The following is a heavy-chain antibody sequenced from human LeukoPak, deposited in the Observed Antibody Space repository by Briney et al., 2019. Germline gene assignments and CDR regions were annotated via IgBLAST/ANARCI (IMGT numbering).Heavy chain of an antibody. J-gene: IGHJ4*02. Sequence: PGRSLRLSCAASGFTFDDYAMHWVRQAPGKGLEWVSGISWNRGSIGYADSVKGRFTISRDNAKNSLYLQMNSLRAEDTALYYCAKVFSIAAPDYWGQGTLVTVSS. CDR2: ISWNRGSI. CDR3: AKVFSIAAPDY. CDR1: GFTFDDYA. D-gene: IGHD6-6*01. V-gene: IGHV3-9*01.